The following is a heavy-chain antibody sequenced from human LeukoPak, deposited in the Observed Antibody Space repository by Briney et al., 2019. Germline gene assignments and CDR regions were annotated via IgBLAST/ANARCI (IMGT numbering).Heavy chain of an antibody. CDR2: IYTSGST. CDR1: GGSISSGSYY. J-gene: IGHJ6*03. CDR3: ARARDRSYYYYMDV. D-gene: IGHD2-21*01. V-gene: IGHV4-61*02. Sequence: PSETLSLTCTVSGGSISSGSYYWSWIRQPAGKGLEWIGRIYTSGSTNYNPSLKSRVTISVDTSKNQFSLKLSSVTAADTAVYYCARARDRSYYYYMDVWGKGTTVTVSS.